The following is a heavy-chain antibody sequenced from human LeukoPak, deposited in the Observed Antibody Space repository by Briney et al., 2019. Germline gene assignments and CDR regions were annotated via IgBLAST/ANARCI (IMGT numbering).Heavy chain of an antibody. CDR2: LSYDGKNV. V-gene: IGHV3-30*03. CDR3: ARDGVSSGWPLDF. D-gene: IGHD6-19*01. Sequence: SGRSLRLSCAASGFTFSMNGMHWVRQAPGKGPEWVAVLSYDGKNVGYADSVEGRFTISRDNSKNTLYLQMNSLRPGDTAVYYCARDGVSSGWPLDFWGQGTLVTVSS. J-gene: IGHJ4*02. CDR1: GFTFSMNG.